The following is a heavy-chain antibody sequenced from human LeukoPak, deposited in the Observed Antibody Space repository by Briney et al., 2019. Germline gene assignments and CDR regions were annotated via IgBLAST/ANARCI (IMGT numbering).Heavy chain of an antibody. J-gene: IGHJ4*02. D-gene: IGHD3-10*01. CDR1: GGSISGSSYY. CDR2: IYTSGST. CDR3: ARVIWFGAVFDY. V-gene: IGHV4-61*02. Sequence: PSETLSLTCTVSGGSISGSSYYWSWIRQPAGKGLEWIGRIYTSGSTNYNPSLESRVTISLDTSKNQFSLKMNSVTAADTAVYYYARVIWFGAVFDYWGQGTLVTVSS.